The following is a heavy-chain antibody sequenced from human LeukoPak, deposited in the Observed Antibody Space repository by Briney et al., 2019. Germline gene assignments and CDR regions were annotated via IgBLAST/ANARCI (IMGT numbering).Heavy chain of an antibody. CDR3: ARGEEFWSGYRREGAFDI. Sequence: ASVKVSCKASGYTFASYAIGWVRQAPGQGLEWMGWISSYNGNTNSAQRLQGRVTMTTDTSTSTAYMELSSLTSDDTAVYYCARGEEFWSGYRREGAFDIWGQGTMVTVPS. CDR1: GYTFASYA. CDR2: ISSYNGNT. V-gene: IGHV1-18*01. J-gene: IGHJ3*02. D-gene: IGHD3-3*01.